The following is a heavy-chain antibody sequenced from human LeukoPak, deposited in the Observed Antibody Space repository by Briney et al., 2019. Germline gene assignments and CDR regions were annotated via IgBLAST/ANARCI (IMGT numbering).Heavy chain of an antibody. CDR2: IIPIFGTA. J-gene: IGHJ5*02. D-gene: IGHD6-13*01. CDR3: ARGNEYGSSSWSPGSWFDP. CDR1: GGTFSSYA. V-gene: IGHV1-69*05. Sequence: SVKVSCKASGGTFSSYAISWVRQAPGQGLELMGGIIPIFGTANYAQKFQGRVTITTDESTSTAYMELSSLRSEDTAVYYCARGNEYGSSSWSPGSWFDPWGQGTLVTVSS.